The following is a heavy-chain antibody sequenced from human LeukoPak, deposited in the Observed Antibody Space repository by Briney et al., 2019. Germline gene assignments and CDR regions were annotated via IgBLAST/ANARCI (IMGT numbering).Heavy chain of an antibody. J-gene: IGHJ4*02. V-gene: IGHV3-33*01. Sequence: GGSLRLSCAASGFTFSSYGMHWVRQAPGKGLEWVAVIWYDGSNKYYADSVKGRFTISRDNSKNTLYLQMNSLRAEDTAVYYCARAALDDFWSGYNYWGQGTLVTVSS. CDR3: ARAALDDFWSGYNY. D-gene: IGHD3-3*01. CDR1: GFTFSSYG. CDR2: IWYDGSNK.